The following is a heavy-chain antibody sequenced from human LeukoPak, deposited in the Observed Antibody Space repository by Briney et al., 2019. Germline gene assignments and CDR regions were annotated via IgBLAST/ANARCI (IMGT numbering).Heavy chain of an antibody. Sequence: SETLSLTCTVSGDSISSYYWSWIRQPPGKGLEWIGYIYYSGTGYNPSLKSRVTISVDTSKNQFSLKLRSVTAADTAVYYCARLGGPYYYDSKGDYWGQGTLVTVPS. CDR1: GDSISSYY. V-gene: IGHV4-59*08. CDR3: ARLGGPYYYDSKGDY. CDR2: IYYSGT. D-gene: IGHD3-22*01. J-gene: IGHJ4*02.